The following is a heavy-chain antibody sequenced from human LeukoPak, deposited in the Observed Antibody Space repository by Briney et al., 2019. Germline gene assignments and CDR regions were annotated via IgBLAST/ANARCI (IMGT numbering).Heavy chain of an antibody. J-gene: IGHJ2*01. CDR1: GGSISSYY. D-gene: IGHD4-23*01. V-gene: IGHV4-59*08. CDR3: ARRMTTLVSTYWYFDL. CDR2: IYYSGST. Sequence: SETLSLTCTVSGGSISSYYWSWIRQPPGKGLEWIGYIYYSGSTKYNPSLKSRVTMSVDTSKNQFSLKLHSATAADTAVYYCARRMTTLVSTYWYFDLWGRGTLVTVSS.